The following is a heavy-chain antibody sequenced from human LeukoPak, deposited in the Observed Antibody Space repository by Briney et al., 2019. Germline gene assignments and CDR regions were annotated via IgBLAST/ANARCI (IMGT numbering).Heavy chain of an antibody. D-gene: IGHD3-10*01. CDR2: INHSGST. V-gene: IGHV4-34*01. J-gene: IGHJ6*03. Sequence: GSLRLSCTASGFTSGDSAMNWVRQPPGKGREWIGEINHSGSTNYNPSLKSRVTISVDTHKNPFSLKLSSVTAADAAVYYCARVRYYYGSGSYYNVNPKYYYYMDVWGKGTTVTVSS. CDR1: GFTSGDSA. CDR3: ARVRYYYGSGSYYNVNPKYYYYMDV.